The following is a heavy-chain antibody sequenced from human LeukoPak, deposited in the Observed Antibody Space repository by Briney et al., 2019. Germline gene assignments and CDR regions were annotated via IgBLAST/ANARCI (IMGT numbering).Heavy chain of an antibody. D-gene: IGHD2-15*01. V-gene: IGHV3-23*01. Sequence: PGGSLRLSCAASGSTFSSYAMSWVRQAPGKGLEWVSAISDTGNTYHADSVKGRFTISRDSSKNTLFLQMNRLRPEDAAVYYCAKAPVTTCRGAFCYPFDYWGLGTLVTVSS. CDR3: AKAPVTTCRGAFCYPFDY. J-gene: IGHJ4*02. CDR1: GSTFSSYA. CDR2: ISDTGNT.